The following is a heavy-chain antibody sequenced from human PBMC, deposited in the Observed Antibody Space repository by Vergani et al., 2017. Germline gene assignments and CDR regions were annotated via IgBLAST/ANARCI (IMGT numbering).Heavy chain of an antibody. D-gene: IGHD1-26*01. J-gene: IGHJ4*02. CDR2: INPNRGVT. CDR1: GYTFTGYF. Sequence: QVRLMQSAAEVKKPGASVRVSCKASGYTFTGYFIHWVRQAPGQGLEWMGWINPNRGVTNYGQKFHGRVTMTSDTSTNTVYMELSRLKSDDTALYYCAKDRANSGAYPIDFWGPLTLVTVSS. V-gene: IGHV1-2*02. CDR3: AKDRANSGAYPIDF.